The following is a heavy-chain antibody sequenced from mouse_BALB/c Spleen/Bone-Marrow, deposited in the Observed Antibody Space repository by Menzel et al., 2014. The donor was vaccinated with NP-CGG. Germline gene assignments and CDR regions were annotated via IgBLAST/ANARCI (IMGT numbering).Heavy chain of an antibody. V-gene: IGHV1-14*01. CDR3: AGYDWYFDV. D-gene: IGHD2-14*01. CDR1: GYTFTSYV. J-gene: IGHJ1*01. Sequence: QMMQSGPELVKPGASVKMSCKASGYTFTSYVMHWVKQKPGQGLEWIGYINPYNDGTKYNEKFKGKATLTSDKSSSTAYMELSSLTSEDSAVYYCAGYDWYFDVWGAGTTVTVSS. CDR2: INPYNDGT.